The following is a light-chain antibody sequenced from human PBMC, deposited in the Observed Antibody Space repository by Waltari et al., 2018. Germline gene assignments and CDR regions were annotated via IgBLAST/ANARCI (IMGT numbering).Light chain of an antibody. Sequence: QSVLTQPPSVSAAPGRKVTISCTGSNSNIGNNYVSWYQQIPGTAPKLLIYDNSQRPSGIPDRFSASKSGTSATLDITGLQTGDEADYYCATWDTSLSASWVFGGGTKLTVL. CDR1: NSNIGNNY. J-gene: IGLJ3*02. CDR3: ATWDTSLSASWV. V-gene: IGLV1-51*01. CDR2: DNS.